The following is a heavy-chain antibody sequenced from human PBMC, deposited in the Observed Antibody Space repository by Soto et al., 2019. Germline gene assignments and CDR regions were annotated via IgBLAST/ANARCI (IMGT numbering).Heavy chain of an antibody. Sequence: ASETLSLTCTVSSGSISTYYWSWVRQTPGKGLEWIGYIRYSGSTKYNPSLRSRVTISVDTSKNQFSLKLTSVTAADTAVYYCARASNYDFWSGYLQLYYYYYMDVWGKGTTVTVSS. CDR3: ARASNYDFWSGYLQLYYYYYMDV. CDR1: SGSISTYY. J-gene: IGHJ6*03. CDR2: IRYSGST. D-gene: IGHD3-3*01. V-gene: IGHV4-59*08.